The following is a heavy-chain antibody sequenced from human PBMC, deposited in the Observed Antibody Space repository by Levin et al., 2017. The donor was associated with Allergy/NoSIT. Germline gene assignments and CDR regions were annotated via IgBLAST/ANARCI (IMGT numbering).Heavy chain of an antibody. CDR3: ARDGGFGTVWFGELFSTGRDGMDV. V-gene: IGHV4-30-4*01. J-gene: IGHJ6*02. CDR1: GGSISSGDYY. Sequence: SETLSLTCTVSGGSISSGDYYWSWIRQPPGKGLEWIGYIYYSGSTYYNPSLKSRVTISVDTSKNQFSLKLSSVTAADTAVYYCARDGGFGTVWFGELFSTGRDGMDVWGQGTTVTVSS. D-gene: IGHD3-10*01. CDR2: IYYSGST.